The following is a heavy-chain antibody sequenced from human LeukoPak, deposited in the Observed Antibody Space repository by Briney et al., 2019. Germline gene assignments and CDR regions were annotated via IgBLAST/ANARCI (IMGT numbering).Heavy chain of an antibody. CDR3: ARGLETTIDY. D-gene: IGHD4-11*01. CDR2: INHSGST. J-gene: IGHJ4*02. Sequence: PSETLSLTCAVYGGSFSGYYWSWIRQPPGKGLEWIGEINHSGSTNYNPSLKSRVTISVDTSKNQFSLKLSSVTAADTAVHYCARGLETTIDYWGQGTLVTVSS. CDR1: GGSFSGYY. V-gene: IGHV4-34*01.